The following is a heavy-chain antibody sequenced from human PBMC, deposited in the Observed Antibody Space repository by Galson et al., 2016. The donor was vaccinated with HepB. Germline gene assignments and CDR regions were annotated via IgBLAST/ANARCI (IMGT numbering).Heavy chain of an antibody. D-gene: IGHD3-10*01. CDR1: GGSISNSRYF. V-gene: IGHV4-39*01. J-gene: IGHJ4*02. CDR3: ARLEVSGSGNFFDF. CDR2: INYSGTT. Sequence: SETLSLTCTVSGGSISNSRYFWTWVRQPSGEGLQWLGSINYSGTTYFDASVKGRATLFVVMSESQYSLKVTYLTAADTARYYCARLEVSGSGNFFDFWGQGALVTVSS.